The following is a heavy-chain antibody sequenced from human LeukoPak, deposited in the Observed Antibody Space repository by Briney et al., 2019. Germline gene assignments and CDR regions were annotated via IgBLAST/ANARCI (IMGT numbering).Heavy chain of an antibody. CDR2: INHSGST. CDR3: AKEKGQWESPDY. CDR1: GGSFSGYY. D-gene: IGHD1-26*01. V-gene: IGHV4-34*01. J-gene: IGHJ4*02. Sequence: SETLSLTCAVYGGSFSGYYWSWIRQPPGKGLEWIGEINHSGSTNYNPSLKSRVTISVDTSKNQFSLKLSSVTAADTAVYYCAKEKGQWESPDYWGQGTLVTVSS.